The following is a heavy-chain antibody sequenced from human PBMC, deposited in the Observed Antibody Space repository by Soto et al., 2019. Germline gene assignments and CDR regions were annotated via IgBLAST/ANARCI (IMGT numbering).Heavy chain of an antibody. CDR1: GFTVSSNY. V-gene: IGHV3-53*01. CDR3: GRGGRDVPGPTYGSGSDYWFDP. D-gene: IGHD3-10*01. Sequence: GGSLRLSCAASGFTVSSNYMSWVRQAPGKGLEWVSVIYSGGSTYYADSVKGRFTISRDNSKNTLFLQMNSLRAKDTDVYYSGRGGRDVPGPTYGSGSDYWFDPWGQGTLVTVSS. CDR2: IYSGGST. J-gene: IGHJ5*02.